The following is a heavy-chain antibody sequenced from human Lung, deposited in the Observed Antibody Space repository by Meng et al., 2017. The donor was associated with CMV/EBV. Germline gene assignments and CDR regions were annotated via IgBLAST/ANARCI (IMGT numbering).Heavy chain of an antibody. V-gene: IGHV3-7*01. J-gene: IGHJ5*02. CDR2: IKEDGSDK. CDR1: GFTFINYW. D-gene: IGHD6-25*01. CDR3: ARDRAANSFDP. Sequence: GESLKISCAASGFTFINYWMSWVRQAPGKGLEWVANIKEDGSDKYYVDSVKGRFTISRDNAKNSLYLQMNSLRAEDTAVYYCARDRAANSFDPWGQGPLVTVSS.